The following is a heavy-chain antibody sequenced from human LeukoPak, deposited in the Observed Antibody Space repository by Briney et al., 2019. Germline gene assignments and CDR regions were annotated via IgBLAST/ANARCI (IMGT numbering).Heavy chain of an antibody. V-gene: IGHV4-59*01. Sequence: SETLSLTCTVSGGSTSSYYWSWIRQPPGKGLEWIGYIYYSGSTNYNPSLKSRVTISVDTSKNQFSLKLSSVTAADTAVYYCARERIVGATTRGSAFDIWGQGTMVTVSS. J-gene: IGHJ3*02. CDR3: ARERIVGATTRGSAFDI. CDR2: IYYSGST. D-gene: IGHD1-26*01. CDR1: GGSTSSYY.